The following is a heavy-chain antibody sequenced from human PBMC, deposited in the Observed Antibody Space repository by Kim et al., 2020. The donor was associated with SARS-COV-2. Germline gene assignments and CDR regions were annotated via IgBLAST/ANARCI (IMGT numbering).Heavy chain of an antibody. Sequence: SETLSLTCTVSGGSIRSYYWRWIRQTPGRGLEWIGYIHYTGITNYNPSLEGRVTISVDTSKNQFSLKLSSVTAADTAVYYCARDLAGTSAFDIWGQGTMVTVSS. CDR3: ARDLAGTSAFDI. D-gene: IGHD6-13*01. V-gene: IGHV4-59*13. J-gene: IGHJ3*02. CDR2: IHYTGIT. CDR1: GGSIRSYY.